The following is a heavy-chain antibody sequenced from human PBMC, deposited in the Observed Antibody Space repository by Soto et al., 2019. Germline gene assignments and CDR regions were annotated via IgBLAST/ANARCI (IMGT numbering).Heavy chain of an antibody. D-gene: IGHD5-12*01. V-gene: IGHV3-21*01. CDR3: ARSEMATPTASHWFDP. J-gene: IGHJ5*02. Sequence: PGGSLRLSCAASGFTFSSYGMNWVRQAPGKGLEWVSSISSSSSYIYYADSVKGRFTISRDNAKNSLYLQMNSLRAEDTAVYYCARSEMATPTASHWFDPWGQGTLVTVSS. CDR2: ISSSSSYI. CDR1: GFTFSSYG.